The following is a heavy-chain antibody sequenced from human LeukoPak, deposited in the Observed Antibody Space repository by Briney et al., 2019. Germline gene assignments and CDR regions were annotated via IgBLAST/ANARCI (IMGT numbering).Heavy chain of an antibody. J-gene: IGHJ4*02. CDR1: GFTFSSYW. CDR2: IKQDGSEK. Sequence: SGGSLRLSCAASGFTFSSYWMSWVRQAPGKGLEWVANIKQDGSEKYYVDSVKGRFTMSRDNAKNSLYLQMNSLRGEDTAVYHCARGSYYFDNWGQGTLVTVSS. V-gene: IGHV3-7*01. CDR3: ARGSYYFDN. D-gene: IGHD6-6*01.